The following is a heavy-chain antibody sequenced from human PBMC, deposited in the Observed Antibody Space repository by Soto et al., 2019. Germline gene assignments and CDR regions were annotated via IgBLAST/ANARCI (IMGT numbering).Heavy chain of an antibody. D-gene: IGHD3-3*01. CDR2: ISAYNGNT. CDR3: ERDRRGGRSGYYFYY. CDR1: GYTFTSYG. Sequence: QVQLVQSGAEVKKPGASVKVSCKASGYTFTSYGISWVRQAPGQGLEWMGWISAYNGNTNYAQKLQGRVTMTTDTATCTANMELRGLRSDDTAVYYCERDRRGGRSGYYFYYWGQGTLVTVSS. V-gene: IGHV1-18*01. J-gene: IGHJ4*02.